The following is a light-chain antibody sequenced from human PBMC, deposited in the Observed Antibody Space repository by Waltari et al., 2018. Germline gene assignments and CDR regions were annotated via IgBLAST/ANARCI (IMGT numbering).Light chain of an antibody. J-gene: IGLJ3*02. V-gene: IGLV3-21*03. CDR3: QVWDSSNDHVV. Sequence: SYVLTQPPSVSVAPGKTASITCGGDNIGRKTVPWYQQRPAQAPVLVVFDDSDRPSGIPERFSGSNSGNTATLTISRVEAGDEADYSCQVWDSSNDHVVFGGGTKLTVL. CDR2: DDS. CDR1: NIGRKT.